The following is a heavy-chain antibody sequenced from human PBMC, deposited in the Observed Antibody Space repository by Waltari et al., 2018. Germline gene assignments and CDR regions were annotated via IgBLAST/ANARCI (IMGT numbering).Heavy chain of an antibody. D-gene: IGHD3-16*01. Sequence: QLQLQESGPGQVKPSETLSLTCFVSGGSITTINNYWAWIRQSPGKGLEWIGSVYSSGSAFYNPSLRSRVSMSVDTSDNHFSLTLKSVSPSDTAVYYCARTRGIRSTFDIWGQGTLLSVSS. CDR3: ARTRGIRSTFDI. CDR2: VYSSGSA. CDR1: GGSITTINNY. V-gene: IGHV4-39*02. J-gene: IGHJ3*02.